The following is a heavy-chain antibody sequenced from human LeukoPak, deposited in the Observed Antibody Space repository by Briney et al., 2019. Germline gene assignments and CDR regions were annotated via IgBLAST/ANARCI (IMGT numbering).Heavy chain of an antibody. CDR1: GFTFSSYG. V-gene: IGHV3-33*01. D-gene: IGHD1-26*01. CDR3: FTEGAKSY. J-gene: IGHJ4*02. Sequence: PGGSLRLSCEASGFTFSSYGMHGVRQAPGKGLEWVAVIWYDGSNKYYADSVKGRFTISRDDSKNTLYLQMNSLKIEDTAVYYCFTEGAKSYWGQGTLVTVSS. CDR2: IWYDGSNK.